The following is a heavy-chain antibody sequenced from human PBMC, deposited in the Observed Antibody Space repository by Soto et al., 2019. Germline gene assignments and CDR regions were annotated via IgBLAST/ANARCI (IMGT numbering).Heavy chain of an antibody. CDR1: GGIFSSYA. J-gene: IGHJ4*02. Sequence: SVQVSCQASGGIFSSYAISWVRPAPGKGLEWMGGIIPIFGTANYAQKFQGRVTITADESTSTAYMELSSLRSEDTSVYYCAREFVDSSGYYAGDYWGQGTLVTVSS. V-gene: IGHV1-69*13. CDR3: AREFVDSSGYYAGDY. D-gene: IGHD3-22*01. CDR2: IIPIFGTA.